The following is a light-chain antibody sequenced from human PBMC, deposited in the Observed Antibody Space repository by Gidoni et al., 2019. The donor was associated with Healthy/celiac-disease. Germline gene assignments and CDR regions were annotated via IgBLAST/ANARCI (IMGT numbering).Light chain of an antibody. CDR2: DAS. V-gene: IGKV3-11*01. CDR1: NRVSSY. Sequence: EIVLPHSPATLSLSPGESTTLPCRASNRVSSYLAWYQQKPGQAPRLLIYDASNRATGIPARFSGSGAGTDFTLTISSLEPEDFAVYYCQQRSNWPLTFXQXTKLEIK. CDR3: QQRSNWPLT. J-gene: IGKJ2*01.